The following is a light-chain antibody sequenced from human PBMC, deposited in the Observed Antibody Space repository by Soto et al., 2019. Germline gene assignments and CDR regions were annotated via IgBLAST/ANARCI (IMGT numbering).Light chain of an antibody. CDR1: QNVGRN. Sequence: EIVMTQSPDTLSVSPGERATLSCRASQNVGRNVAGYQQRPGQAPRLLIHGTSTRAADIPDRFSGSVSGTEFTLTINSLQPEDFVIYYCQQYNNWPPMSTFGQGTKLEMK. J-gene: IGKJ2*01. V-gene: IGKV3-15*01. CDR2: GTS. CDR3: QQYNNWPPMST.